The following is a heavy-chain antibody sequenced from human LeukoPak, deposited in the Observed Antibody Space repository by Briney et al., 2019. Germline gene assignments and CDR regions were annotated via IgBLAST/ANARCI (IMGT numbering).Heavy chain of an antibody. J-gene: IGHJ6*03. CDR2: IYTSGST. Sequence: SETLSLTCTVSGGSISSSSYYWSWIRQPAGKGLEWIGRIYTSGSTNYNPSLKSRVTISVDTSKNQFSLKLSSVTAADTAVYYCARDLTTNWNYVSYYYMDVWGEGTTVTVSS. D-gene: IGHD1-7*01. CDR3: ARDLTTNWNYVSYYYMDV. V-gene: IGHV4-61*02. CDR1: GGSISSSSYY.